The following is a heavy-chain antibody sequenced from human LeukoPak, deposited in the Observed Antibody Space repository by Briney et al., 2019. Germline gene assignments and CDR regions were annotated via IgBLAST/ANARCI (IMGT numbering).Heavy chain of an antibody. CDR3: ARGGGSGWLDAFDI. CDR2: IYSGGST. CDR1: GFTVSSNY. V-gene: IGHV3-66*01. Sequence: GGSPRLSCAASGFTVSSNYMSWVRQAPGKGLEWVSVIYSGGSTYYADSVKGRFTISRDNSKNTLYLQMNSLRAEDTAVYYCARGGGSGWLDAFDIWGQGTMVTVSS. D-gene: IGHD6-19*01. J-gene: IGHJ3*02.